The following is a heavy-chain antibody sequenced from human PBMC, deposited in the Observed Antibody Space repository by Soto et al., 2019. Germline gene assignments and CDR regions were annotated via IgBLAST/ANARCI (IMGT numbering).Heavy chain of an antibody. V-gene: IGHV1-69*01. Sequence: QVQVVQSGVEVRRPGSSVKVSCKASGDTFKNCVISWVRQAPGQGLEWMGGIIPLFGTTDFAQRFQGRLTLTTDESTTTAYMELSRLRSEDTATYYSAAELGFGKLSVVWGQGTTVIVSS. J-gene: IGHJ6*02. CDR1: GDTFKNCV. CDR2: IIPLFGTT. CDR3: AAELGFGKLSVV. D-gene: IGHD3-10*01.